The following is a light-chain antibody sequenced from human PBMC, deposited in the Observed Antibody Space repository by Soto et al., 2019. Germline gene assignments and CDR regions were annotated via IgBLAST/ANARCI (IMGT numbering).Light chain of an antibody. CDR2: EVS. CDR1: SSDVGGYNY. J-gene: IGLJ2*01. V-gene: IGLV2-14*01. Sequence: QSALTQPASVSGSPGQSITISCTGTSSDVGGYNYVSWYQQHPGKAPKLMIYEVSYRPSGVSNRFSGSKSGNTASLTISGLQAADEADYYCSAYTRSSTLVFGGGTKLTVL. CDR3: SAYTRSSTLV.